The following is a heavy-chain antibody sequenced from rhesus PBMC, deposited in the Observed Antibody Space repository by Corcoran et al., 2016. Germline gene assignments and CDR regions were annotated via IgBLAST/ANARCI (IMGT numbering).Heavy chain of an antibody. J-gene: IGHJ6*01. CDR1: GGYIRCYYY. CDR3: AREGYYYGVDS. Sequence: QVQLQQWGEVLVKPSETLSLTCAVYGGYIRCYYYWSWIRQPPGKGLEWIGYIYGKSVKTNYNPSRKKRGTMSKETPKNQVSLKLSAVTAADTAVYYCAREGYYYGVDSGGQGVVVTVSS. V-gene: IGHV4-73*01. D-gene: IGHD5-42*01. CDR2: IYGKSVKT.